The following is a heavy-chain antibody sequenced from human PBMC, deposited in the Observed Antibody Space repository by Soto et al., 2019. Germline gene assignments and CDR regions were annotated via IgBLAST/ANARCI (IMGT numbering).Heavy chain of an antibody. Sequence: EVQLVESGGGLVQPGGSLRLSCAASGFTFSSYWMSWVRQAPGKGLEWVANIKQDGSEKYYVGSVKGPFTISKVNANDFLDLQMNSPRREATAMYYSTTDRCTTWCNVKDYDDYFYRDVWGKRTPVAVS. V-gene: IGHV3-7*01. CDR2: IKQDGSEK. CDR1: GFTFSSYW. D-gene: IGHD6-13*01. J-gene: IGHJ6*03. CDR3: TTDRCTTWCNVKDYDDYFYRDV.